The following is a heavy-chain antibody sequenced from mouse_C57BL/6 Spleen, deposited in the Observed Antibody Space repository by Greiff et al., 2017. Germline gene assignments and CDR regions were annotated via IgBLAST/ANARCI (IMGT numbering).Heavy chain of an antibody. CDR3: ARPYYYGSSLWYFDY. V-gene: IGHV1-80*01. D-gene: IGHD1-1*01. J-gene: IGHJ2*01. CDR1: GYAFSSYW. CDR2: IYPGDGDT. Sequence: VKVVESGAELVKPGASVKISCKASGYAFSSYWMNWVKQRPGQGLEWIGQIYPGDGDTNYNQKFKGKATLTVDTSSSTAYMQLSSLTSEDSAVYYCARPYYYGSSLWYFDYWGQGTTLTVSS.